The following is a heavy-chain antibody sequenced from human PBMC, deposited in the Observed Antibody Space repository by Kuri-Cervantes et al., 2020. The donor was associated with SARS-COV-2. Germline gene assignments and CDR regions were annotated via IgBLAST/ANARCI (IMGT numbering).Heavy chain of an antibody. V-gene: IGHV4-61*02. CDR3: ARVRRWLQSNDAFDI. CDR1: GRSIGGGSHY. Sequence: SQTLSLTCTVSGRSIGGGSHYWSWIRQTAGKGLECIGRIYTSGSTNYNPSLKSRVTISVDTSKNQFSLKLSSVTAADTAVYYCARVRRWLQSNDAFDIWGQGTMVTVSS. J-gene: IGHJ3*02. D-gene: IGHD5-24*01. CDR2: IYTSGST.